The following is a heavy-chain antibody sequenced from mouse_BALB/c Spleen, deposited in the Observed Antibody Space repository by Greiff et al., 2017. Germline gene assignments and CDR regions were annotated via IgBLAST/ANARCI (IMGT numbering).Heavy chain of an antibody. V-gene: IGHV5-17*02. Sequence: EVKVVESGGGLVQPGGSRKLSCAASGFTFSSFGMHWVRQAPEKGLEWVAYISSGSSTIYYADTVKGRFTISRDNPKNTLFLQMTSLRSEDTAMYYCARGVIYYDYDVDWFAYWGQGTLVTVSA. CDR2: ISSGSSTI. CDR1: GFTFSSFG. CDR3: ARGVIYYDYDVDWFAY. D-gene: IGHD2-4*01. J-gene: IGHJ3*01.